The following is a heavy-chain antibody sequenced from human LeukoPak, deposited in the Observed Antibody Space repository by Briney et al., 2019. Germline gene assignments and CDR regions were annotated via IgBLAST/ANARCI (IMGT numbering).Heavy chain of an antibody. CDR3: ARDRYGVRSGSCDY. CDR1: GYSLTTYG. J-gene: IGHJ4*02. D-gene: IGHD1-26*01. V-gene: IGHV1-18*01. Sequence: ASVKVSCKASGYSLTTYGISWVRQAPGQGLEWMGWISGDNGDTNYAQNLQGRVTMTIDTSTNTAYMELRSLRYDDTAVYYCARDRYGVRSGSCDYWGQGTLVTVSS. CDR2: ISGDNGDT.